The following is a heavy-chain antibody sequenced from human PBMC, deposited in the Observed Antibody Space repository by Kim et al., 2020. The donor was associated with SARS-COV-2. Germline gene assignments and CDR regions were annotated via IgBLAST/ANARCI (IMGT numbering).Heavy chain of an antibody. CDR3: ARDSSGYYSLDY. J-gene: IGHJ4*02. Sequence: SPPTPKSRVTMSVDTSKTQFSLKLSSVTAADTAVYYCARDSSGYYSLDYWGQGTLVTVSS. V-gene: IGHV4-4*06. D-gene: IGHD3-22*01.